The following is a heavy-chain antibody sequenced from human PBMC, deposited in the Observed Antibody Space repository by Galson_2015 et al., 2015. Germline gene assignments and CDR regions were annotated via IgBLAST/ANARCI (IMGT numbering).Heavy chain of an antibody. CDR2: ISGSGGST. CDR3: AKDPDSGSYYGGEKPVDY. D-gene: IGHD1-26*01. V-gene: IGHV3-23*01. CDR1: GFTFSSYA. Sequence: SLRLSCAASGFTFSSYAMSWVRQAPGKGLEWVSAISGSGGSTYYADSVKGRFTISRDNSKNTLYLQMNSLRAEDTAVYYCAKDPDSGSYYGGEKPVDYWGQGTLVTVSS. J-gene: IGHJ4*02.